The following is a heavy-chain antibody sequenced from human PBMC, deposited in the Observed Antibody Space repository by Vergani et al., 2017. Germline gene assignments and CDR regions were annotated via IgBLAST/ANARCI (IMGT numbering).Heavy chain of an antibody. V-gene: IGHV3-73*02. CDR2: IRSATNNYAT. J-gene: IGHJ6*02. CDR1: GFTFSASA. Sequence: EVQLVESGGGLVQPGGSLKLSCAASGFTFSASAMHWVRQASGKGLEWVGRIRSATNNYATTYDASVKGRVTISRDDSKNTAYLQMNSLKTEDTAVYYCARDQYYYDSDYYYYGMDVWGQGTTVTVSS. CDR3: ARDQYYYDSDYYYYGMDV. D-gene: IGHD3-22*01.